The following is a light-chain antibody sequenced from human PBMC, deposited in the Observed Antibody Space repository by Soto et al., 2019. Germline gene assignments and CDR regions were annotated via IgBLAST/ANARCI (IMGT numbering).Light chain of an antibody. J-gene: IGLJ1*01. CDR3: CSYAGPRYV. V-gene: IGLV2-23*01. CDR1: SSDVGGYPL. Sequence: QSALTQPASVSGSPGQSITISCTGTSSDVGGYPLVSWYQQHPGKAPKLMIYEGSKRPSGVSNRFSGSKSGYTASLTISGLQAEDEADYYCCSYAGPRYVFGSGTKLTVL. CDR2: EGS.